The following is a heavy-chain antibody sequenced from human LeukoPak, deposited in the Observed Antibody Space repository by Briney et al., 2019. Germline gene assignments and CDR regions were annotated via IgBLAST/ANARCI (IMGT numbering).Heavy chain of an antibody. D-gene: IGHD6-13*01. J-gene: IGHJ5*02. CDR2: INHSGST. Sequence: PSETLSLTCAVYGGSFSGYYWSWIRQPPGKGLEWIGEINHSGSTNYNPSIKSRVTISVDTSKNQFSLNLTSVTAADTAVYYCARLYIGGYSRSTTSNGFDPWVQGTLVTASS. V-gene: IGHV4-34*01. CDR1: GGSFSGYY. CDR3: ARLYIGGYSRSTTSNGFDP.